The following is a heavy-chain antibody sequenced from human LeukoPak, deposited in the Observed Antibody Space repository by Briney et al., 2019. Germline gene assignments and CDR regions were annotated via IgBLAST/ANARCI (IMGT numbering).Heavy chain of an antibody. CDR3: ARDYGGSSPFDY. Sequence: GGSLRLSCAASGFTVSSNYMSWVRQAPGKGLEWVSYISSSGSTIYYADSVKGRFTISRDNAKNSLYLQMNSLRAEDTAVYYCARDYGGSSPFDYWGQGTLVTVSS. CDR2: ISSSGSTI. D-gene: IGHD4-23*01. J-gene: IGHJ4*02. CDR1: GFTVSSNY. V-gene: IGHV3-11*04.